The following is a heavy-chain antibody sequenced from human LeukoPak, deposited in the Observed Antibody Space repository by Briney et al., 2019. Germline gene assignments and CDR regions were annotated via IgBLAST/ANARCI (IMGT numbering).Heavy chain of an antibody. V-gene: IGHV1-18*04. Sequence: ASVKVSCKASGYTFTGYYMHWVRQAPGQGLEWMGWINPNSGNTNYAQKLQGRVTMTTDTSTSTAYMELRSLRSDDTAVYYCARGRYSYDSSGYLDYWGQGTLVTLSP. CDR1: GYTFTGYY. CDR2: INPNSGNT. J-gene: IGHJ4*02. D-gene: IGHD3-22*01. CDR3: ARGRYSYDSSGYLDY.